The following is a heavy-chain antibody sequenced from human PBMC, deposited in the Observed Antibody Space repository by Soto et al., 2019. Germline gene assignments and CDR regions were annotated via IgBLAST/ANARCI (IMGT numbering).Heavy chain of an antibody. D-gene: IGHD6-13*01. V-gene: IGHV1-69*02. CDR3: AKGAQQLVNWFDP. Sequence: QVQLVQSGAAVKKPGSSVKVSCKASGGTFSSYTISWVRQAPGQGLEWMGRIIPILGIANYAQKFQGRVTITADKSTSTAYMELSSLRSEDTAVYYCAKGAQQLVNWFDPWGQGTLVTVSS. CDR2: IIPILGIA. J-gene: IGHJ5*02. CDR1: GGTFSSYT.